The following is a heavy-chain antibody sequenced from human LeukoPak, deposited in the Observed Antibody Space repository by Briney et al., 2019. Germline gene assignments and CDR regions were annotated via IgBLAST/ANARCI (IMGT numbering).Heavy chain of an antibody. J-gene: IGHJ5*02. CDR3: ARDTAAGPYNWFDP. CDR2: ISAYNGNT. D-gene: IGHD6-13*01. CDR1: GYTFTSYG. V-gene: IGHV1-18*01. Sequence: ASVKVSCKASGYTFTSYGISWVRQAPGQGLEWMGWISAYNGNTNYAQKLQGRVTMTTDTSTSTAYMELRSLGSDDTAVYYCARDTAAGPYNWFDPWGQGTLVTVSS.